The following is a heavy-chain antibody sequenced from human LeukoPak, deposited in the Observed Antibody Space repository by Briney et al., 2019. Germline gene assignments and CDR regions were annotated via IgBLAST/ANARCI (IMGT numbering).Heavy chain of an antibody. CDR3: ARLLAYCGGDCYVLDY. Sequence: SETLSLTCTVSGRSISSYYWSWIRQPPGKGLEWIGYISNTGSTKYNPSLKSRVTISVDTSKNQFSLKLSSVTAADTAVYYCARLLAYCGGDCYVLDYWGQGTLVTVSS. V-gene: IGHV4-59*08. J-gene: IGHJ4*02. CDR1: GRSISSYY. D-gene: IGHD2-21*02. CDR2: ISNTGST.